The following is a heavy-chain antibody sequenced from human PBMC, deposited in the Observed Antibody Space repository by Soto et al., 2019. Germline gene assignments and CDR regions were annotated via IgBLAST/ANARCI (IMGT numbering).Heavy chain of an antibody. CDR2: INHSGGT. CDR1: GGSFSGYY. J-gene: IGHJ6*02. Sequence: PSETLSLTCAVYGGSFSGYYCSWIRQPPGKGLEWIGEINHSGGTNYNPSLKSRVTISVDTSKNQFSLKLSSVTAADTAVCYCARHHSYSSSAYYYYGMDVWGQGTTVTVSS. V-gene: IGHV4-34*01. D-gene: IGHD6-6*01. CDR3: ARHHSYSSSAYYYYGMDV.